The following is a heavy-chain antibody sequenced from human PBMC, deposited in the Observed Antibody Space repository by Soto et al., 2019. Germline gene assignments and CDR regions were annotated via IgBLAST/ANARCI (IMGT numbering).Heavy chain of an antibody. J-gene: IGHJ4*02. CDR3: AKVGVYEGAKGSFDY. Sequence: GGSLRLSCAASGFTFSSYGMHWVRQAPGKGLEWVAVISYDGSNKYYADSVKGRFTISRDNSKNTLYLQMNSLRAEDTAVYYCAKVGVYEGAKGSFDYWGQGTLVAVSS. CDR2: ISYDGSNK. V-gene: IGHV3-30*18. D-gene: IGHD2-8*02. CDR1: GFTFSSYG.